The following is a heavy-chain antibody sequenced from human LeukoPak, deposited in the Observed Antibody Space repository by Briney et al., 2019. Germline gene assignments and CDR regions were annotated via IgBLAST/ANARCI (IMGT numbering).Heavy chain of an antibody. J-gene: IGHJ4*02. CDR3: ATDGQSSGWYGFDY. CDR1: GFKFSTYS. D-gene: IGHD6-19*01. V-gene: IGHV3-21*01. Sequence: GGSLRLSCAASGFKFSTYSMNWVRQAPGKGLEWVASITSPVGHIYYADSLKGRITISRDNAKSSLYLQMNSLRAEDTAVYYCATDGQSSGWYGFDYWGQGTLATVSS. CDR2: ITSPVGHI.